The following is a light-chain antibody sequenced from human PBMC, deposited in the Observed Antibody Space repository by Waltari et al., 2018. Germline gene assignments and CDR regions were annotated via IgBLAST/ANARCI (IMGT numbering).Light chain of an antibody. Sequence: QSVLTQPPSPSGTPGQRVTISCSGRSSNIGSNYVSWYQQLPGTAPNLLIYRNTQRPSGVPDRFSGSKSGTSASLAISGLRSEDEADYYCAAWDDSLSAHVVFGGGTKLTVL. CDR2: RNT. J-gene: IGLJ2*01. V-gene: IGLV1-47*01. CDR1: SSNIGSNY. CDR3: AAWDDSLSAHVV.